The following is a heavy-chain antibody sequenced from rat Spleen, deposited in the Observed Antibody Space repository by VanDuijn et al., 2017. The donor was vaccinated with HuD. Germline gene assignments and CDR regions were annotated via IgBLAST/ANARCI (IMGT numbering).Heavy chain of an antibody. CDR3: ARLYYGYVDY. CDR2: ISYDGSST. Sequence: EVQLVESGGGLVQPGRSLKLSCAASGFTFSNYGMAWVRQAPTKGLEWVATISYDGSSTYYRDSVKGRFTISRDNAKSTLYLQLDSLRSEDTATYYCARLYYGYVDYWGQGVMVTVSS. V-gene: IGHV5-29*01. CDR1: GFTFSNYG. J-gene: IGHJ2*01. D-gene: IGHD1-7*01.